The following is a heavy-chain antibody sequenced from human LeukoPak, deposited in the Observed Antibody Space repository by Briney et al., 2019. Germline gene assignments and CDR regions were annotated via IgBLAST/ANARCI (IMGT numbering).Heavy chain of an antibody. CDR2: IYQDGIER. J-gene: IGHJ4*02. V-gene: IGHV3-7*01. CDR1: GFTFSSYA. D-gene: IGHD6-13*01. Sequence: GGSLRLSCAASGFTFSSYAMHWVRQAPGKGLEWVANIYQDGIERYYVGSVRGRFTISRDNAKNSLYLQMNSLRAEDTGVYYCASERPSSSWYDYWGQGTLVTVSS. CDR3: ASERPSSSWYDY.